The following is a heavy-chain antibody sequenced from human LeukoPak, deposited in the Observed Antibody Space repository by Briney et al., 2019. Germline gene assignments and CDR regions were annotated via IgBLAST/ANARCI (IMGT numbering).Heavy chain of an antibody. CDR2: IYSCGTT. D-gene: IGHD6-6*01. V-gene: IGHV4-4*09. Sequence: SGTLSLTCTVSGGSISSLYWSWIWQPPGKGLELIGYIYSCGTTNYNPSLQSRLTISVFTSKNHFSLKLSSVTAADTAVYYCASSEQLASFDYWRQGTLVTVSS. CDR1: GGSISSLY. CDR3: ASSEQLASFDY. J-gene: IGHJ4*02.